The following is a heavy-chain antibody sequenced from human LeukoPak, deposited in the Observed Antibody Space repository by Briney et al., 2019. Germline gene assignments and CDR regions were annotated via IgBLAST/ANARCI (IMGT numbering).Heavy chain of an antibody. V-gene: IGHV1-2*02. Sequence: ASVKVSCKASGYTVTGHYLHWVRQAPGQGLEWMGWINPNSGVTNYAQKFQGRVTMTRDTSINTAYMELHSLTSDDTAMYYCAKDAFSGFSSSYNMDSWGQGTLVTVSS. CDR2: INPNSGVT. CDR3: AKDAFSGFSSSYNMDS. CDR1: GYTVTGHY. D-gene: IGHD5-18*01. J-gene: IGHJ4*02.